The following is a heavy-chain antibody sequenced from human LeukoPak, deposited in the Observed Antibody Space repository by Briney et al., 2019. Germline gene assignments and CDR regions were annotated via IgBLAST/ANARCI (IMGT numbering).Heavy chain of an antibody. CDR1: GDDLVTYW. V-gene: IGHV5-51*01. CDR3: ARLFFSAWGDPNYYFDY. D-gene: IGHD3-10*01. CDR2: IYPGDSDT. J-gene: IGHJ4*02. Sequence: GESLKISCKGSGDDLVTYWIAWVRQMPGKGLEWMGIIYPGDSDTRYSPSFQGQVTISADKSISTAYLQWSSLKASDTAMYYCARLFFSAWGDPNYYFDYWGQGTLVTVSS.